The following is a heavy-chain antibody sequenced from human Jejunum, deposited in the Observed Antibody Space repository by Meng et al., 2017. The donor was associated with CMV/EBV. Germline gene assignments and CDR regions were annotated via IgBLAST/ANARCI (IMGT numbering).Heavy chain of an antibody. V-gene: IGHV3-66*01. Sequence: VYLGESGGGLVKPGGSLRLSCAVFGFIVSSNYMSWVRQAPGKGLEWVSVIYSGGGTYYADSVKGRFIISRENSKNTLYVQMNSLRGDDTAVYYCAGGDCSSGSCALDYWGRGTLVTVSS. D-gene: IGHD2-15*01. CDR2: IYSGGGT. J-gene: IGHJ4*02. CDR3: AGGDCSSGSCALDY. CDR1: GFIVSSNY.